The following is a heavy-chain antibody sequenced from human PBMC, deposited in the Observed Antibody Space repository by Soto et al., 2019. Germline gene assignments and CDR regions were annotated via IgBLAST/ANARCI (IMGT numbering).Heavy chain of an antibody. V-gene: IGHV4-34*01. CDR3: ARCFGSGSYYNRGGWFDP. D-gene: IGHD3-10*01. CDR1: GGSFSGYY. J-gene: IGHJ5*02. CDR2: INHSGST. Sequence: PSETLSLTCAVYGGSFSGYYWSWIRQPPGKGLEWIGEINHSGSTNYNPSLKSRVTISVDTSKNQFSLKLSSVTAADTAVFYCARCFGSGSYYNRGGWFDPWGQGTLVTVSS.